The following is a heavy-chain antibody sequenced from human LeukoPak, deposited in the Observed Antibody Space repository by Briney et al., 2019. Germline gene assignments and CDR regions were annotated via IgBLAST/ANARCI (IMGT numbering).Heavy chain of an antibody. Sequence: SETLSLTCTVSGGSISSSSYYWGWIRQPPGKGLEWIGYIHYSGSTYYNPSLKSRVTISVNTSKNQFSLKLSSVTAADTAVYYCARDQMYYYDSSGYYSADYWGQGTLVTVSS. D-gene: IGHD3-22*01. V-gene: IGHV4-39*07. CDR2: IHYSGST. CDR3: ARDQMYYYDSSGYYSADY. J-gene: IGHJ4*02. CDR1: GGSISSSSYY.